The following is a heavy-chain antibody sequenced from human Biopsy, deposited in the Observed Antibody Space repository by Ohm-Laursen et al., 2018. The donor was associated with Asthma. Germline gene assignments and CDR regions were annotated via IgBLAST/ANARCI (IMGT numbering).Heavy chain of an antibody. CDR2: ISKDASTQ. D-gene: IGHD1-1*01. CDR1: GFSFSNFA. Sequence: SLSLSCTSSGFSFSNFAIHWVRQAPGKGLEWVGVISKDASTQDYADSVMGRFTMARVNSKNTLDLLMNSLREEYTAVYYCVRDGTDDAFDIWGQGTVVSVSS. CDR3: VRDGTDDAFDI. J-gene: IGHJ3*02. V-gene: IGHV3-30*01.